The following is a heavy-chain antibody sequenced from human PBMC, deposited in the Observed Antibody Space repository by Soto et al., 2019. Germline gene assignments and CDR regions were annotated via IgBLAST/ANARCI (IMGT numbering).Heavy chain of an antibody. J-gene: IGHJ4*02. CDR3: AKGEEYSYVTAYFDY. CDR1: GFTFDDYS. Sequence: SLRLSCASSGFTFDDYSMHWVRQATGKGLEWVSGISWNIGSIGYADSVKGRFTISRDNAKNSLYLQMNSLRAEDTALYYCAKGEEYSYVTAYFDYWGQGTLLTVFS. D-gene: IGHD5-18*01. CDR2: ISWNIGSI. V-gene: IGHV3-9*01.